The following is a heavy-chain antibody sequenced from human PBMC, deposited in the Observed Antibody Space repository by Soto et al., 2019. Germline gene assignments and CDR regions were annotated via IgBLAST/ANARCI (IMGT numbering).Heavy chain of an antibody. Sequence: QITLKESGPTLVKPTQTLTLTCTFSGFSLSTSGVGVGWIRQAPGKALECLAVIYWDDDKRYSPALKSRLTITKDTSKNQVVLTMTNMDPVDTATYFCAHHPYYGLGSYSFDYWGQGTLVTVSS. J-gene: IGHJ4*02. D-gene: IGHD3-10*01. CDR3: AHHPYYGLGSYSFDY. CDR2: IYWDDDK. CDR1: GFSLSTSGVG. V-gene: IGHV2-5*02.